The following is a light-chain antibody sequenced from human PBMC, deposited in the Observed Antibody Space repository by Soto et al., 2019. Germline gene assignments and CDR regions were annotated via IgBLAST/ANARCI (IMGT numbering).Light chain of an antibody. Sequence: EIVMTQSPATLSVSPGDRATLSCRASQGVSSNLAWYQQKPGQAPRLLIYGTSTRATGIPVRFSGSGSGTEFTLTISGLQSEDFGVYLCQQYNNRPPITFGQGTRLEIK. V-gene: IGKV3-15*01. J-gene: IGKJ5*01. CDR1: QGVSSN. CDR2: GTS. CDR3: QQYNNRPPIT.